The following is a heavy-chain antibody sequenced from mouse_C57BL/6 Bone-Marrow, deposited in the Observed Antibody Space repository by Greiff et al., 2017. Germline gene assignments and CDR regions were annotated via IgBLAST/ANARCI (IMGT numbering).Heavy chain of an antibody. D-gene: IGHD3-3*01. CDR3: ARSAAGHNYYFDY. V-gene: IGHV1-9*01. Sequence: VQLQQSGAELMKPGASVKLSCKATGYTLTGYWIEWVKQRPGHGLEWIGAILPGSGSTTNNEKFKGKATLTADTSYKKADMQLSSLTTEDSAIYYGARSAAGHNYYFDYWGQGTTLTVSS. CDR2: ILPGSGST. CDR1: GYTLTGYW. J-gene: IGHJ2*01.